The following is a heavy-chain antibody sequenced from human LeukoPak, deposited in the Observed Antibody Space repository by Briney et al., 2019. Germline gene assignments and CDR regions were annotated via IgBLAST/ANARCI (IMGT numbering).Heavy chain of an antibody. V-gene: IGHV3-23*01. D-gene: IGHD6-13*01. CDR1: GFTFSSYA. Sequence: GSLRLSCAASGFTFSSYAMSWVRQAPGKGLEWVSAISGSGGSTYYADSVKGRFTISRDNSKNTLYLQMNSLRAEDTAVYYCAKDLHRARALSSRPSYWGQGTLVTVSS. J-gene: IGHJ4*02. CDR2: ISGSGGST. CDR3: AKDLHRARALSSRPSY.